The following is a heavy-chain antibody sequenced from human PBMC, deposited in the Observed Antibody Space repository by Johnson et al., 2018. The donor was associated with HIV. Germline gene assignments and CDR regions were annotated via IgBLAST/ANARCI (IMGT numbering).Heavy chain of an antibody. CDR1: GFTFSSYG. D-gene: IGHD3-10*01. J-gene: IGHJ3*02. V-gene: IGHV3-33*06. CDR3: AKDSSVLLCFDI. Sequence: QVQLVESGGGVVQPGRSLRLSCAASGFTFSSYGMHWVRQAPGTGLEWVAVIWYAGSNKYYADSVTGRFTISRDNSKNTLYLQMNSLRAEDTAVYYCAKDSSVLLCFDIWGQGTMVTVSS. CDR2: IWYAGSNK.